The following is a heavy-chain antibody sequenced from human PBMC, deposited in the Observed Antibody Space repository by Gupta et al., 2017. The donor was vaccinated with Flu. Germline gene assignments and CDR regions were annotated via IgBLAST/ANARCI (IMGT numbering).Heavy chain of an antibody. J-gene: IGHJ4*02. CDR3: AREGSIAEDDY. V-gene: IGHV1-18*01. D-gene: IGHD6-6*01. CDR2: ISDYNGNT. CDR1: TFTSYG. Sequence: TFTSYGSSWVRQAPGQGLEWMGWISDYNGNTNYAQKLQGRVTMTTDTSTSTAYMELRSLRSDDTAVYYCAREGSIAEDDYWGQGTLVTVSS.